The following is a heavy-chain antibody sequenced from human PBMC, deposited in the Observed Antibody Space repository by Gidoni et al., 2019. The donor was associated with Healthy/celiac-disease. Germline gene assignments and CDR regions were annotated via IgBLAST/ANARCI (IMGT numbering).Heavy chain of an antibody. CDR2: IIPILGIS. CDR1: GGTFSSYT. CDR3: ARAPGGNSVGFDY. D-gene: IGHD2-21*02. Sequence: QVQLVQSGAAVKKPGSSVKVSCKASGGTFSSYTISWVRQAPGQGLEWMGRIIPILGISNYAQKFQGRVTIPADKSTSTAYMELSSLRSEDTAVYYCARAPGGNSVGFDYWGQGTLVTVSS. V-gene: IGHV1-69*02. J-gene: IGHJ4*02.